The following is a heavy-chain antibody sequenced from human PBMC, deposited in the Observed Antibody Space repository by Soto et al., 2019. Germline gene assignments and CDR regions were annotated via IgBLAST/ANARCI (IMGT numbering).Heavy chain of an antibody. J-gene: IGHJ4*02. D-gene: IGHD3-10*01. V-gene: IGHV2-5*02. CDR2: IYWDDDK. Sequence: QITLKESGPTLVRLTQTLTLTCTVSGFSLSSCAVGVAWIRQPPGKALEWLALIYWDDDKRYSPSLKSRLTITKDTSKNQVVLTLTKLDTVDTATYYCARGGWTTYYSPFFDYWGQGTLVTVSS. CDR1: GFSLSSCAVG. CDR3: ARGGWTTYYSPFFDY.